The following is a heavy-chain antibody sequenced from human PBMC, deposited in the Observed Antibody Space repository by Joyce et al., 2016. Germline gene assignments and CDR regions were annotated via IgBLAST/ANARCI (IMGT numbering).Heavy chain of an antibody. CDR2: IKPDRSDT. CDR1: GFSFSGYY. D-gene: IGHD4-23*01. J-gene: IGHJ4*02. V-gene: IGHV1-2*02. CDR3: AREYGGTFYFDY. Sequence: QVQLVQSGAEVKNPGASVKVSCKASGFSFSGYYIHWVRQAPGQGLEWMGWIKPDRSDTIYAQKLEGRVTMTRDTSISTVYLELGRLTSDDTALYYCAREYGGTFYFDYWGQVTLVTVSS.